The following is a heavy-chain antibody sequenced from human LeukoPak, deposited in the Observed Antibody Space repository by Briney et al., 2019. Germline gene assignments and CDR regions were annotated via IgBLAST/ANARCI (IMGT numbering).Heavy chain of an antibody. J-gene: IGHJ4*02. D-gene: IGHD3-10*01. CDR3: ARGGMVRDRRHFQFDH. CDR2: INPNGGST. CDR1: GYTFTSYS. Sequence: GASVKVSCKASGYTFTSYSMLWVRQAPGQGLEWMGIINPNGGSTIYAQKFQGRVTMTRDTSTSTVYMDLTSLRSEDTAVYYCARGGMVRDRRHFQFDHWGQGTLVTVSS. V-gene: IGHV1-46*01.